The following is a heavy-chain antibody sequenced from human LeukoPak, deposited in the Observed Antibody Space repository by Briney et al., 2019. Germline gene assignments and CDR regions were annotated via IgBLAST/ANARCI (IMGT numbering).Heavy chain of an antibody. Sequence: SSETLSLTCTVSGYSISSGYYWGWIRQPPGKALEWIGSIYHSGRTYYNPSLKSRVTISVDTSKNQFSLKLSSVTAADTAVYYCASCEPHDAFDIWGQGTMVTVSS. CDR3: ASCEPHDAFDI. CDR2: IYHSGRT. V-gene: IGHV4-38-2*02. D-gene: IGHD2-21*01. CDR1: GYSISSGYY. J-gene: IGHJ3*02.